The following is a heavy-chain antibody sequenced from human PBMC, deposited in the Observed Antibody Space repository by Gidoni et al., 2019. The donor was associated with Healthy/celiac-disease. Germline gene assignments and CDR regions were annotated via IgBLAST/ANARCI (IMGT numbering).Heavy chain of an antibody. D-gene: IGHD5-18*01. V-gene: IGHV3-30*01. Sequence: QVQLVESGGGVVQPGRSLRLSCAASGFTFSSYAMHWVRQAPGKGLEWVAVISYDGSNKYYADSVKGRFTISRDNSKNTLYLQMNSLRAEDTAVYYCARDFVDTAMVRGPYYYYGMDVWGQGTTVTVSS. CDR1: GFTFSSYA. CDR3: ARDFVDTAMVRGPYYYYGMDV. CDR2: ISYDGSNK. J-gene: IGHJ6*02.